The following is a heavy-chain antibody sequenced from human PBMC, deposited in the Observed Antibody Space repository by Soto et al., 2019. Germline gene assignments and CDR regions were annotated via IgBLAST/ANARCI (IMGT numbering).Heavy chain of an antibody. CDR3: ASRSGQLPYYFDY. CDR2: ISAYKGNT. J-gene: IGHJ4*02. CDR1: GLTFPNYC. Sequence: ASGKVCCEASGLTFPNYCISWVLQAPGQGLEWMGWISAYKGNTNYAQKFQGRVTMTTDTSTSTAYLEPRSLRSDDMAVYFCASRSGQLPYYFDYWGQGTQVTAPQ. D-gene: IGHD6-6*01. V-gene: IGHV1-18*03.